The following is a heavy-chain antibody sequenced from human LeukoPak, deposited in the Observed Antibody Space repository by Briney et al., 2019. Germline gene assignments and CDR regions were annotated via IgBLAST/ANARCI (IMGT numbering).Heavy chain of an antibody. CDR2: ISGYNGNT. V-gene: IGHV1-18*01. D-gene: IGHD3-3*01. CDR1: GYTFTSYG. CDR3: AVHDFYSGGYHFDC. Sequence: ASVKVSFKASGYTFTSYGISWLRQAPGQGLDWLGWISGYNGNTNYAQKFQGRVTMTTDTPTSTAYMDLRSLKPDDTAVYYCAVHDFYSGGYHFDCWGQGTLVTVSS. J-gene: IGHJ4*02.